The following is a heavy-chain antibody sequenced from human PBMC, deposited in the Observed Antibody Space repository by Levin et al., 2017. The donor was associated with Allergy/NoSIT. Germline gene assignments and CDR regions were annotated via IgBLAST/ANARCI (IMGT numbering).Heavy chain of an antibody. J-gene: IGHJ6*03. Sequence: SGPTLVKPTQTLTLTCTFSGFSLSTSGVCVSWIRQPPGKALEWLGRIDWDDDEFYSQSLKASISKDTSKNQVALTMSNVDPADTATYYCARVTGLDWFGDLKARRSGLYDYYMDVWGRGTTVTVSS. D-gene: IGHD3-10*01. CDR1: GFSLSTSGVC. CDR3: ARVTGLDWFGDLKARRSGLYDYYMDV. V-gene: IGHV2-70*17. CDR2: IDWDDDE.